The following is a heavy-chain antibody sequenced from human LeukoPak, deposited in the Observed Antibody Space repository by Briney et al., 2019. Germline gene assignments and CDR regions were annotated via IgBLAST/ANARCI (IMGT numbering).Heavy chain of an antibody. V-gene: IGHV1-69*05. J-gene: IGHJ4*02. Sequence: ASVKVSCKASGGTFSSYAISWVRQAPGQGLEWMGRIIPIFGTANYAQKFQGRVTITTDESTSTAYMELSSLRSEDTAVYYCARDYYYDSSGYYYNPFDYWGQGTLVTVSS. CDR2: IIPIFGTA. CDR1: GGTFSSYA. CDR3: ARDYYYDSSGYYYNPFDY. D-gene: IGHD3-22*01.